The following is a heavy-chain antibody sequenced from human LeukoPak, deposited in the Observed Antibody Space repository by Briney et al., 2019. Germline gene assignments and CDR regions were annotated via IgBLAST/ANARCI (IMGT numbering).Heavy chain of an antibody. V-gene: IGHV3-74*01. CDR3: ARALPSSPGDDY. Sequence: GGSLRLSCAASGFTFSDTWMHWVRHAPGEGLVWVSRIRSDGSDTRYAESVKGRFTISRDNAKNSLYLQMNSLRAEDTAVYYCARALPSSPGDDYWGQGTLVTVSS. D-gene: IGHD6-6*01. J-gene: IGHJ4*02. CDR1: GFTFSDTW. CDR2: IRSDGSDT.